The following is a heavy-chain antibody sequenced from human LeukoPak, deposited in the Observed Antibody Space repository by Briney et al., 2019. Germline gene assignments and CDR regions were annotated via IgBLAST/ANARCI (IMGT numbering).Heavy chain of an antibody. CDR2: ICGSGGST. D-gene: IGHD6-19*01. Sequence: GGSLRLSCAASGFTFSSYAMSWVRQAPGKGLEWVSAICGSGGSTYYADSVKGRFTISRDNSKNTLYLQMNSLRAEDTAVYYCAKDRSSSGWTGYYFDYWGQGTLVTVSS. CDR3: AKDRSSSGWTGYYFDY. CDR1: GFTFSSYA. V-gene: IGHV3-23*01. J-gene: IGHJ4*02.